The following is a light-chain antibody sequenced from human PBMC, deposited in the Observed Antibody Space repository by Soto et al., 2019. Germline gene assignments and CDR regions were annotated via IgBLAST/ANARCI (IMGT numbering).Light chain of an antibody. CDR2: DAS. J-gene: IGKJ1*01. CDR1: QSISSW. V-gene: IGKV1-5*01. CDR3: QQYNSYSGT. Sequence: DIQMTQSPSTLSASVGDRVTITCRASQSISSWLAWYQQKPGKAPKLLIYDASSLESGVPSRSSGSGPGTEFTLTISRLQTDDFATYSCQQYNSYSGTFGPGTRWIS.